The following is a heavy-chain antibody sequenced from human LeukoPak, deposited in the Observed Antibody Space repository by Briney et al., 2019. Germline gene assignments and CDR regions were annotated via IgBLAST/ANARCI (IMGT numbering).Heavy chain of an antibody. Sequence: ASVKVSCKTSGYTFINNDINWVRQATGQGLEWMGWMNPNSGNTGYAQTFQGRVNFTRDTSITTAYLELSSLRSEDTAVYFCARGTIRYTTSAPYYFDNWGQGTLVTVSS. J-gene: IGHJ4*02. CDR1: GYTFINND. CDR2: MNPNSGNT. V-gene: IGHV1-8*01. CDR3: ARGTIRYTTSAPYYFDN. D-gene: IGHD3-16*02.